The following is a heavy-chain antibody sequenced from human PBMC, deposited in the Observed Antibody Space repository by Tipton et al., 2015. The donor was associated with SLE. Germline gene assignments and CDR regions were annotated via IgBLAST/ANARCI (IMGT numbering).Heavy chain of an antibody. D-gene: IGHD2-2*01. J-gene: IGHJ6*03. CDR1: GGSISSGSYY. CDR2: IYTSGST. V-gene: IGHV4-61*02. CDR3: ARGDRVVVPAAGGGYYYYMDV. Sequence: TLSLTCTVSGGSISSGSYYWSWIRQPAGKGLEWIGRIYTSGSTNYSPSLKSRVTITVDTSKNQFSLKLSSVTAADTAVYYCARGDRVVVPAAGGGYYYYMDVWGKGTTVTVSS.